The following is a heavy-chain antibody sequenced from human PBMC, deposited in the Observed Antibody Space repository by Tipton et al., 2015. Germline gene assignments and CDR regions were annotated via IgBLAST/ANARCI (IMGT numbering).Heavy chain of an antibody. J-gene: IGHJ5*02. D-gene: IGHD1-26*01. V-gene: IGHV1-69*01. Sequence: QSGAEVKKPGSSVKVSCKASGGTFSSYAISWVRQAPGQGLEWMGGIIPIYGTANFAQKFEGRVTITADELTSTAYMDLSSLRFEDTAVYYCAKGVRGSYYVGFDPWGQGTLVTVSS. CDR3: AKGVRGSYYVGFDP. CDR1: GGTFSSYA. CDR2: IIPIYGTA.